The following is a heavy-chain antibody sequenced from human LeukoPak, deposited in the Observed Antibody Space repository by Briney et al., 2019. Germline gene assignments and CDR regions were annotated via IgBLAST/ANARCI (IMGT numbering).Heavy chain of an antibody. D-gene: IGHD1-26*01. J-gene: IGHJ6*03. CDR2: IYYSGST. V-gene: IGHV4-59*01. CDR3: ATTLWAWEGHYYYMDV. CDR1: GGSISSYY. Sequence: SETLSLTCTVSGGSISSYYGSWIRQPPGKGLEWIGYIYYSGSTNYNSSLKSRVTISVDTPKNHFSLKLSSVTAANTAVYYCATTLWAWEGHYYYMDVWGKGTTVTVSS.